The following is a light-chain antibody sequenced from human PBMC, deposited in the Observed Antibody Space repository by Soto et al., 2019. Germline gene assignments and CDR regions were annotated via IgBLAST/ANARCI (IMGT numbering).Light chain of an antibody. Sequence: IPMTQSPTTPSADAGDRFIITCRASQSVSKWLAWYTTPTGKAPTIMMYDASNLQGGVPFRLSGIGSGNEFTLTISSLQPEDCATYFCQQSYSRPRTFGQGAKVDI. CDR1: QSVSKW. V-gene: IGKV1-5*01. CDR3: QQSYSRPRT. CDR2: DAS. J-gene: IGKJ1*01.